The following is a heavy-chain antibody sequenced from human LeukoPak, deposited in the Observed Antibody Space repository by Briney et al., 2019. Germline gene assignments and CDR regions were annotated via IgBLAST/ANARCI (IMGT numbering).Heavy chain of an antibody. Sequence: SETLSLTCTVSGGSISSSSYYWGWIRQPPGKGLEWIGEINHSGSTNYNPSLKSRVTISVDTSKNQFSLKLSSVTAADTAVYYCARGLSVDYWGQGTLVTVSS. CDR1: GGSISSSSYY. CDR3: ARGLSVDY. V-gene: IGHV4-39*07. CDR2: INHSGST. J-gene: IGHJ4*02.